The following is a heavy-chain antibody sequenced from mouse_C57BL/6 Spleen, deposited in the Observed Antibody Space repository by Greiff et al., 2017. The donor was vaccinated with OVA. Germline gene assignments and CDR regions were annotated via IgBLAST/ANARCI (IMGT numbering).Heavy chain of an antibody. CDR3: ARPLTGTSLYFDV. D-gene: IGHD4-1*01. CDR2: IDPNSGGT. Sequence: KQSCKASGYTFTSYWMHWVKQRPGRGLEWIGRIDPNSGGTKYNEKFKSKATLTVDKPSSTAYMQLSSLTSEDSAVYYCARPLTGTSLYFDVWGTGTTVTVSS. V-gene: IGHV1-72*01. CDR1: GYTFTSYW. J-gene: IGHJ1*03.